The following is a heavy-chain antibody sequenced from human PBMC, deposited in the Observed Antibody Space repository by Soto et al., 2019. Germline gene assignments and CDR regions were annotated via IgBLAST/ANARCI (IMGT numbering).Heavy chain of an antibody. Sequence: QTLSLTCALSVDSVSSNSAAWNLIRQSPSRGLEWLGRTYYRSKWYNDYAVSVKSRITINPDTSKNQFSLQLNSVTPEDTAVYYCARLFYYDSSGYSAPAFDIWGQGTMVTVSS. CDR3: ARLFYYDSSGYSAPAFDI. D-gene: IGHD3-22*01. CDR1: VDSVSSNSAA. CDR2: TYYRSKWYN. V-gene: IGHV6-1*01. J-gene: IGHJ3*02.